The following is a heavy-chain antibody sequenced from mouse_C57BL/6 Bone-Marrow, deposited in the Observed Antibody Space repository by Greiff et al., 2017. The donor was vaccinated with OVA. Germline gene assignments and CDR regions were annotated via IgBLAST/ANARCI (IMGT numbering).Heavy chain of an antibody. CDR1: GFNIKDDY. CDR3: TPSLLRV. Sequence: VQLQQSGAELVRPGASVKLSCTASGFNIKDDYMHWVKQRPEQGLEWIGWIDPENGDSEYASKFQGKATITADTSSNTAYLQLSSLTSEDTAVYYCTPSLLRVWGTGTTVTVSS. CDR2: IDPENGDS. D-gene: IGHD2-10*01. V-gene: IGHV14-4*01. J-gene: IGHJ1*03.